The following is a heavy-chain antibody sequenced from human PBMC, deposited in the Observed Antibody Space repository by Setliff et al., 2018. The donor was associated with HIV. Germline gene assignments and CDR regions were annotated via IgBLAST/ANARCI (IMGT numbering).Heavy chain of an antibody. V-gene: IGHV1-69*08. CDR1: GATFSTYT. Sequence: SVKVSCKASGATFSTYTINWVRQAPGQGLEWMGGIIPILGTADANYPRKFQGRVTITADKSTSTAYMELGGLSPDDTALYFCATGGGQSFDYWGQGTLVTVSS. D-gene: IGHD1-26*01. J-gene: IGHJ4*02. CDR3: ATGGGQSFDY. CDR2: IIPILGTADA.